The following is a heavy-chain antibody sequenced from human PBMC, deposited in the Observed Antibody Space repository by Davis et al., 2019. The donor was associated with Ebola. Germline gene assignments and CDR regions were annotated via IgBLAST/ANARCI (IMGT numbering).Heavy chain of an antibody. CDR1: GYTFTGHY. J-gene: IGHJ4*02. D-gene: IGHD3-10*01. V-gene: IGHV1-2*02. CDR2: INPNSGGT. Sequence: ASVKVSCKASGYTFTGHYMHWARQAPGQGLEWMGWINPNSGGTNYAQKFQGRVTMTRDTSISTAYMELSRLRSDDTAVYYCARGGELWFGELSGLFDYWGQGTLVTVSS. CDR3: ARGGELWFGELSGLFDY.